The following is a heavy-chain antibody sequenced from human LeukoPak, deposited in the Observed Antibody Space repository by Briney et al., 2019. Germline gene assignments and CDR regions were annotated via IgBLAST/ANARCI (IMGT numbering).Heavy chain of an antibody. J-gene: IGHJ4*02. Sequence: PGGSLRLSCAASGFTFSDYYVSWIRQAPGKGLEWVSYISSSGSTIYYADSVKGRFTVSRDNAKNSLYLQMNSLRAEDTAVYYCATHPGDSWFGYLQLWGQGTLVTVSS. D-gene: IGHD3-10*01. CDR3: ATHPGDSWFGYLQL. V-gene: IGHV3-11*04. CDR2: ISSSGSTI. CDR1: GFTFSDYY.